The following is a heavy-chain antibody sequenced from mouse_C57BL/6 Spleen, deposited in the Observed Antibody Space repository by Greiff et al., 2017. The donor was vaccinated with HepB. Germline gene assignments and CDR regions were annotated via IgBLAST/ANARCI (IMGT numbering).Heavy chain of an antibody. V-gene: IGHV1-54*01. CDR2: INPGSGGT. Sequence: QVQLKQSGAELVRPGTSVKVSCKASGYAFTNYLIEWVKQRPGQGLEWIGVINPGSGGTNYNEKFKGKATLTADKSSSTAYMQLSSLTSEDSAVYFCARWGYYYGSSYWGQGTTLTVSS. CDR1: GYAFTNYL. CDR3: ARWGYYYGSSY. J-gene: IGHJ2*01. D-gene: IGHD1-1*01.